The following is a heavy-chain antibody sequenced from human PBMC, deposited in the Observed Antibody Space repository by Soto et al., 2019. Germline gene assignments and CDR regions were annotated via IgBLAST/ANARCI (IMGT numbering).Heavy chain of an antibody. D-gene: IGHD3-3*01. J-gene: IGHJ3*02. CDR1: GYTFTGYY. CDR3: ASSLFPLYAFDI. CDR2: INPNSGGT. V-gene: IGHV1-2*04. Sequence: ASVKVSCKASGYTFTGYYMHWVRQAPGRGLEWMGWINPNSGGTNYAQKFQGWVTMTRDTSISTAYMELSRLRSDDTAVYYCASSLFPLYAFDIWGQGTMVTVSS.